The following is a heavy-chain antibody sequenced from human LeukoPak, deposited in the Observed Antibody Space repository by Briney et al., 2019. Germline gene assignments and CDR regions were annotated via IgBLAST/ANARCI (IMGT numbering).Heavy chain of an antibody. Sequence: PSETLSLTCTLSGGSISSSIYYWGWIRQPPGKGLEWIGSIYYSGSTYDNPSLKSRVTISVDTSKNQFSLKLSSVTAADTAVYYCARRPRDYGFDPWGQGTLVTVSS. V-gene: IGHV4-39*07. CDR3: ARRPRDYGFDP. CDR1: GGSISSSIYY. J-gene: IGHJ5*02. D-gene: IGHD4-17*01. CDR2: IYYSGST.